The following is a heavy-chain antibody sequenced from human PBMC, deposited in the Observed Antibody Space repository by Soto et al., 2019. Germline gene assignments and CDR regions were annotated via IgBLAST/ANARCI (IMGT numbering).Heavy chain of an antibody. CDR2: TYYRSKWYF. CDR1: GDRVSSNRAG. J-gene: IGHJ6*03. V-gene: IGHV6-1*01. D-gene: IGHD1-1*01. CDR3: ARGSWDDVSGHYYMDV. Sequence: PSETLSLTCAISGDRVSSNRAGWNWIRQKQSRGFEWLGRTYYRSKWYFNYAVSVESRITINPDTSKNQFSLQLSSVTPDDTAVYYCARGSWDDVSGHYYMDVWGKGTTVTVS.